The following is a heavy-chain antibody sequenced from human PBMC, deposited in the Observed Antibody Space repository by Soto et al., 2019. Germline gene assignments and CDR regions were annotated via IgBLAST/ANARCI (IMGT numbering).Heavy chain of an antibody. V-gene: IGHV3-30-3*01. CDR3: ESTPTATTGPSGY. D-gene: IGHD1-1*01. Sequence: PGGSLRLSCAASGFPFSTCAMHWVRQAPGKGLEWVAVISYDGANKFYTDSVKGRFTISRDNSKNTLYVQMNSLRPEDTAVYYCESTPTATTGPSGYWGQGTLVTVSS. CDR2: ISYDGANK. J-gene: IGHJ4*02. CDR1: GFPFSTCA.